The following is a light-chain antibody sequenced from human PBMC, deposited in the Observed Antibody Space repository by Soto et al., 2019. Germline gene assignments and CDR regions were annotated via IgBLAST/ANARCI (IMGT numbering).Light chain of an antibody. CDR1: QSISNY. CDR3: RQSYSTPRT. J-gene: IGKJ1*01. Sequence: DIQMTQSTSSLSASVGDRVTITCRASQSISNYLNWYEQKSGKAPKLLIYAASILQTGVPSRFSGSGSGTDFTLTISSLHPEDFATYYCRQSYSTPRTFGQGTKVEIK. CDR2: AAS. V-gene: IGKV1-39*01.